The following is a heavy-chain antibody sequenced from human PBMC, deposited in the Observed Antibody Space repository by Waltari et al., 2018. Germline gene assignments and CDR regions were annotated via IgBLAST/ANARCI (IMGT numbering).Heavy chain of an antibody. J-gene: IGHJ6*03. CDR1: GFTFSSYW. D-gene: IGHD3-22*01. CDR3: AREPSPDSSGYFYYYMDV. Sequence: EVQLVESGGGLVQPGGSLRLSCAASGFTFSSYWMSWVRQAPGKGLEWVANIKQDGSEKYYVDSVKGRFTISRDNAKNSLYLQMNSLRVEDTAVYYCAREPSPDSSGYFYYYMDVWGKGTTVTVSS. CDR2: IKQDGSEK. V-gene: IGHV3-7*01.